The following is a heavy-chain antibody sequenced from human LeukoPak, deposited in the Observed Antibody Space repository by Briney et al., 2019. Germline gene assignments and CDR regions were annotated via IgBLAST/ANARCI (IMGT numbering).Heavy chain of an antibody. J-gene: IGHJ4*02. V-gene: IGHV1-2*02. CDR2: INPNSSGT. Sequence: ASVKVSCKASGYTSTGYDIHWVRQAPGQGLEWMGWINPNSSGTNYAQKVQGRVTITRDTSISTAYMELSRLRSDDTAVYYCARDWGWYWGQGTLVTVSS. D-gene: IGHD3-16*01. CDR1: GYTSTGYD. CDR3: ARDWGWY.